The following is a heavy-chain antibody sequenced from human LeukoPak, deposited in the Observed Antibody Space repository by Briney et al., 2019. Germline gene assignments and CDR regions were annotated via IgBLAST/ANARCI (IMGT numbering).Heavy chain of an antibody. CDR3: AKDLNYYDSSGYAG. CDR1: GFTFDDYA. Sequence: GRSLRLSCAASGFTFDDYAMHWVRQAPGKGLEWVSGISWNSGSIGYADSVKGRFTISRDNAKNSLYLRMSSLRAEDTALYYCAKDLNYYDSSGYAGWGQGTLVTVSS. V-gene: IGHV3-9*01. CDR2: ISWNSGSI. J-gene: IGHJ4*02. D-gene: IGHD3-22*01.